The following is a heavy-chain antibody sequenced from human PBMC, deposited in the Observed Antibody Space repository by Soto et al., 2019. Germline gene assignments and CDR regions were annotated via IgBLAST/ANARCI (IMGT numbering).Heavy chain of an antibody. Sequence: PSETLSLTCTVSGGSISSSSYYWGWIRQPPGKGLEWIGSIYYSGSTYYNPSLKSRVTISVDTSKNQFSLKLSSVTAADTAVYYCARWYSSGSNWFDPWGQGTLVTVSS. J-gene: IGHJ5*02. CDR1: GGSISSSSYY. CDR3: ARWYSSGSNWFDP. CDR2: IYYSGST. D-gene: IGHD6-19*01. V-gene: IGHV4-39*01.